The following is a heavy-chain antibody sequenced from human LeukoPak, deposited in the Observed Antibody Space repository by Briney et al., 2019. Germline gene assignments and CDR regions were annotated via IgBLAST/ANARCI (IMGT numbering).Heavy chain of an antibody. CDR2: IQYDGSNK. CDR1: GFTFSSYG. J-gene: IGHJ5*02. Sequence: PGGSLRLSCAASGFTFSSYGMHWVRQAPGKGLEGVAFIQYDGSNKFYADSVKGRFTISRDNSKNTLYLQMNSLRAEDTAVYYCARDGGNCSSTSCYDADWFDPWGQGTLVTVSS. D-gene: IGHD2-2*01. CDR3: ARDGGNCSSTSCYDADWFDP. V-gene: IGHV3-30*02.